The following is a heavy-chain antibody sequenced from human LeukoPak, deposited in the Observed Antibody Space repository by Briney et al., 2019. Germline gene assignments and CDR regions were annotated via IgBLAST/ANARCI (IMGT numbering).Heavy chain of an antibody. CDR3: AKGDGFDY. CDR1: GFTFSSYG. J-gene: IGHJ4*02. D-gene: IGHD5-24*01. Sequence: GGSLRLSCAASGFTFSSYGMHWVRQAPGKGLEWVAVISYDGSNKYCADSVKGRFTISRDNSKNTLYLQMNSLRAEDTAVYYCAKGDGFDYWGQGTLVTVSS. CDR2: ISYDGSNK. V-gene: IGHV3-30*18.